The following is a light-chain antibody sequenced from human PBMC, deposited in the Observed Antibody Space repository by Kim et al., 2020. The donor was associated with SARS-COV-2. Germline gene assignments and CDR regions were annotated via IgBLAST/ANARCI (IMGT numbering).Light chain of an antibody. CDR3: QSYFGNDHVV. J-gene: IGLJ2*01. Sequence: KTINFACSRSSGSSVTSYLQWYKQRPGSAPTTVIYEDNQRPSGVPHRFSGSIDSSSNSASLTISGLKTEDEADYYGQSYFGNDHVVFGGEPQLTVL. CDR1: SGSSVTSY. CDR2: EDN. V-gene: IGLV6-57*03.